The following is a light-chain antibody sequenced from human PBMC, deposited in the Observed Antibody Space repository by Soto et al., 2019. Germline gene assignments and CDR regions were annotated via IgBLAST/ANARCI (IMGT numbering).Light chain of an antibody. CDR1: SSDVGGYNY. V-gene: IGLV2-14*01. CDR3: SSYTSSSTLV. J-gene: IGLJ3*02. Sequence: QSALTQPASVSGSPGQSITISCTGTSSDVGGYNYVSWYQQHPGKAPKLMIFKSSNRPSGVSNRFSGSKSGNTASLTIPGLQAEDEADYYCSSYTSSSTLVFGGGTKLTVL. CDR2: KSS.